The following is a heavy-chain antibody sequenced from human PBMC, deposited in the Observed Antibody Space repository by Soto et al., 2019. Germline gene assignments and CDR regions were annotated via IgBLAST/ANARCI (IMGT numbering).Heavy chain of an antibody. CDR2: IWYDGSNK. J-gene: IGHJ4*02. CDR1: GFTFSSYG. V-gene: IGHV3-33*01. CDR3: ARERQGGITMVRGVDY. Sequence: QVQLVESGGGVVQPGRSLRLSCAASGFTFSSYGMHWVRQAPGKGLEWVAVIWYDGSNKYYADSVKGRFTISRDNSKNPLYLQMNSVRAEDTAVYYCARERQGGITMVRGVDYWGQGPLVTVSS. D-gene: IGHD3-10*01.